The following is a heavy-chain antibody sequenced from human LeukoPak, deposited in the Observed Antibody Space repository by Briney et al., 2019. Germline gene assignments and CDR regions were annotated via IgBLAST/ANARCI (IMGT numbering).Heavy chain of an antibody. CDR2: INPNSGNT. CDR3: ARDALTYYDILTGYYGPSHFDY. D-gene: IGHD3-9*01. Sequence: ASVKVSCKASGYTFTSYDINWVRQATGQGLEWMGWINPNSGNTGYAQKLQGRVTMTTDTSTSTAYMELRSLRSDDTAVYYCARDALTYYDILTGYYGPSHFDYWGQGTLVTVSS. J-gene: IGHJ4*02. V-gene: IGHV1-8*01. CDR1: GYTFTSYD.